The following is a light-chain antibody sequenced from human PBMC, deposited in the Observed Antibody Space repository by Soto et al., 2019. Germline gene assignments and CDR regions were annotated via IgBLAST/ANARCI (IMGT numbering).Light chain of an antibody. V-gene: IGKV3-20*01. CDR2: GAS. Sequence: EIVLTQSPGTLSLSPGERATLSCRASQSISTSYLAIAWYQQKPGQPPRLLIYGASSRATGIPERFSGSGSATDFTLTISRLEPEDFAVYYCQQHDTSPWTFGQGIRVEMK. J-gene: IGKJ1*01. CDR3: QQHDTSPWT. CDR1: QSISTSY.